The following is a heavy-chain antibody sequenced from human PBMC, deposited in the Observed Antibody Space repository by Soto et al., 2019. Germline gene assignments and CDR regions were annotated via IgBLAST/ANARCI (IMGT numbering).Heavy chain of an antibody. V-gene: IGHV6-1*01. CDR1: GDSVSSNSAA. D-gene: IGHD5-18*01. CDR2: TYYRSKWYN. Sequence: PSQTLSLTCALSGDSVSSNSAAWNRIRQSPSRGLEWLGRTYYRSKWYNDYAVSVKSRITINPDTSKNQFSLQLNSVTPEDTAVYYCARDFVGTAMVQARYGMDVWGQGTTVTVSS. CDR3: ARDFVGTAMVQARYGMDV. J-gene: IGHJ6*02.